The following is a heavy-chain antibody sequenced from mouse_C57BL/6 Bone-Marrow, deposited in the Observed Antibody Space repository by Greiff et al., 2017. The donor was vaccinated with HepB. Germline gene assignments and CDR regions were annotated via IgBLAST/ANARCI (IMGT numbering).Heavy chain of an antibody. J-gene: IGHJ1*03. CDR2: ISNGGGST. Sequence: EVKLVESGGGLVQPGGSLKLSCAASGFTFSDYYMYWVRQTPEKRLEWVAYISNGGGSTYYPDTVKGRFTISRDNAKNTLYLQMSRLKSEDTAMYYCARHGGYGYWYFDVWGTGTTVTVSS. CDR3: ARHGGYGYWYFDV. V-gene: IGHV5-12*01. D-gene: IGHD2-2*01. CDR1: GFTFSDYY.